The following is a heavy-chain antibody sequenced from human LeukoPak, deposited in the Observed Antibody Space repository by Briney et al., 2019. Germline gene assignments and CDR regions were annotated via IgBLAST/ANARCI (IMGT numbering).Heavy chain of an antibody. D-gene: IGHD6-13*01. CDR2: IRYDGSNK. Sequence: GGSLRLSCAASGFNFDDYGIHWVRQAPGKGLEWVTFIRYDGSNKYYTDSVKGRFTISRDNSKNTLFLQMNSLTNEDTAVYYCAKEVGSSSSIDYWGQGTLVIVSS. CDR1: GFNFDDYG. CDR3: AKEVGSSSSIDY. V-gene: IGHV3-30*02. J-gene: IGHJ4*02.